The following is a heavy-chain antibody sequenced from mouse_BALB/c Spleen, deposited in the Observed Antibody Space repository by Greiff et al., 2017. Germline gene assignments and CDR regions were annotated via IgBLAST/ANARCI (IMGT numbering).Heavy chain of an antibody. V-gene: IGHV2-9-2*01. CDR3: VREATVVGRAWFAY. J-gene: IGHJ3*01. CDR1: GFSLTSYD. D-gene: IGHD1-1*01. CDR2: IWTGGGT. Sequence: QVQLQQSGPGLVAPSQSLSITCTVSGFSLTSYDISWIRQPPGKGLEWLGVIWTGGGTNYNSAFMSRLSISKDNSKSQVFLKMNSLQTDDTAIYYCVREATVVGRAWFAYWGQGTLVTVSA.